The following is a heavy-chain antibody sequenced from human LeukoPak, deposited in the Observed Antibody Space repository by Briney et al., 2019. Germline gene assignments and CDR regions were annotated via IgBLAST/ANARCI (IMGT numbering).Heavy chain of an antibody. D-gene: IGHD3-22*01. V-gene: IGHV1-69*13. CDR3: ASSPQGSGYYYDSSGLKYYFDY. CDR1: GGTFSSYA. J-gene: IGHJ4*02. Sequence: ASVKVSCKASGGTFSSYAISWVRQAPGQGLEWMGGIIPIFGTANYAQKFQGRVTITADESTSTAYMELSGLRSEDTAVYYYASSPQGSGYYYDSSGLKYYFDYWGQGTLVTVSS. CDR2: IIPIFGTA.